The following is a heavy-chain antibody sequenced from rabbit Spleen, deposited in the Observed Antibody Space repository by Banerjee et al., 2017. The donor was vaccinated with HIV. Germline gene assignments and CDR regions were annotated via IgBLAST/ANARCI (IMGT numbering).Heavy chain of an antibody. D-gene: IGHD6-1*01. J-gene: IGHJ4*01. CDR1: GVSLHDKDV. CDR2: ISAGSSGST. CDR3: ARDVGNLAYKRSNL. V-gene: IGHV1S40*01. Sequence: QSLEESGGGLVQPGGSLKLSCKASGVSLHDKDVMCWVRQAPGKGLEWIGCISAGSSGSTYYASWAKGRFTISKTSSTVTLQMTTLTVADTATYFCARDVGNLAYKRSNLWGQGTLVTVS.